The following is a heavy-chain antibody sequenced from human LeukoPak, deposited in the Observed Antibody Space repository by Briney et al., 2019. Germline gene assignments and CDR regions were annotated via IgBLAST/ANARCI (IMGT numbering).Heavy chain of an antibody. Sequence: LSLTCTVSGGSISDFYWSWIRQAPGKGLEWIAYITGSGESVYYADSVKGRFSVSRDNAANSVFLQMDSLRVDDSAVYYCTRDPEYSDTWGPGTLVTVSS. D-gene: IGHD1-14*01. V-gene: IGHV3-11*01. CDR1: GGSISDFY. CDR2: ITGSGESV. CDR3: TRDPEYSDT. J-gene: IGHJ5*02.